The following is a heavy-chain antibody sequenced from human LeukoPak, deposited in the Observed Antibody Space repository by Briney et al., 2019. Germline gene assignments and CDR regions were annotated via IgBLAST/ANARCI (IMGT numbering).Heavy chain of an antibody. J-gene: IGHJ6*02. V-gene: IGHV4-59*01. CDR1: GGSISSYY. Sequence: SETLSLTCTVSGGSISSYYWSWIRQPPGKGLEWIGYNYYSGSTNYNPSLKSRVTISVDTSKNQFSLKLSSVTAADTAVYYCARDRAVTTVSDYGMDVWGQGTTVTVSS. CDR3: ARDRAVTTVSDYGMDV. CDR2: NYYSGST. D-gene: IGHD4-17*01.